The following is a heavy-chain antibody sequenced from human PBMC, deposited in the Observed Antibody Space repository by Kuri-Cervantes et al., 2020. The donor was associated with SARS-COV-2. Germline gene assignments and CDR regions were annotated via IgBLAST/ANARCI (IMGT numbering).Heavy chain of an antibody. Sequence: GESLKISCSASGFTFSSYAMHWVRQAPGKGLKYVSAISSNGGSTYYADSVKGRFTISRDNSKNTLYLQMSSLRAEDTAVYYCVRSGAVAGTFDYWGQGTLVTVSS. J-gene: IGHJ4*02. V-gene: IGHV3-64D*08. CDR2: ISSNGGST. CDR1: GFTFSSYA. CDR3: VRSGAVAGTFDY. D-gene: IGHD6-19*01.